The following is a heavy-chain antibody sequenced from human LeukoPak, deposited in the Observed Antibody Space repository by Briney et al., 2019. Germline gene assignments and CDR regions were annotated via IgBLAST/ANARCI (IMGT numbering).Heavy chain of an antibody. J-gene: IGHJ6*03. CDR1: GFTFSSYA. CDR2: ISSNGGST. Sequence: GGSLRLSCAASGFTFSSYAMHWVRQAPGKGLEYVSAISSNGGSTYYANSVKGRFTISRDNSKNTLYLQMGSLRAEDMAVYYCARDREGDGYNKYYYYYYMDVWGKGTTVTVSS. D-gene: IGHD5-24*01. CDR3: ARDREGDGYNKYYYYYYMDV. V-gene: IGHV3-64*01.